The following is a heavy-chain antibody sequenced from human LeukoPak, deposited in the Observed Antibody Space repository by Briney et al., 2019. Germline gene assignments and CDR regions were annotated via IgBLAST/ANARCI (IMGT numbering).Heavy chain of an antibody. J-gene: IGHJ5*02. CDR1: GGSISSYY. V-gene: IGHV4-59*01. CDR3: ARALYYDFWSGYYFRAQSYWFDP. Sequence: KSSETLSLTCTVSGGSISSYYWSWIRQPPGKGLEWIGYIYYSGSTNYNPSLKSRVTISVDTSKNQFSLKLSSVTAADTAVYYCARALYYDFWSGYYFRAQSYWFDPWGQGTLVTVSS. CDR2: IYYSGST. D-gene: IGHD3-3*01.